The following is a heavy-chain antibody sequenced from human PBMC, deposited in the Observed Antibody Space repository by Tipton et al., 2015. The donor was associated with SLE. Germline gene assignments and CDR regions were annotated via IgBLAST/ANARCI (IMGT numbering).Heavy chain of an antibody. J-gene: IGHJ4*02. CDR2: ISPYAGKT. CDR1: GDAFSGFG. D-gene: IGHD2-21*01. CDR3: GDGIVDPMGGA. Sequence: QSGAEVKKPGASVKVSCKASGDAFSGFGIHWVRQAPGQGLERMGWISPYAGKTKYVEKNQGRVTLTTDTSDTFPSTAYMELRGLRSDDTAVYYCGDGIVDPMGGAWGQGTPITVSP. V-gene: IGHV1-18*01.